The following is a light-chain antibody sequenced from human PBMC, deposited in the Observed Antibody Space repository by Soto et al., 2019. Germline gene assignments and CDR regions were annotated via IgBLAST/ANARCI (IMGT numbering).Light chain of an antibody. J-gene: IGLJ2*01. V-gene: IGLV2-14*01. Sequence: QSALTQPASVSGSLGQSITISCTGTSSDVGGYNYVSWYQQHPGKAPKLMIYDVSNRPSGVSNRFSGSKSGNTASLTISGLQAEDEAAYYCSSYTSSSTLEVVFGGGTKLTVL. CDR2: DVS. CDR1: SSDVGGYNY. CDR3: SSYTSSSTLEVV.